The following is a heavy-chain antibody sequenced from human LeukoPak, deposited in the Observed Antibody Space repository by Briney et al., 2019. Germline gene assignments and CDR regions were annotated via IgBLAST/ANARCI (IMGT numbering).Heavy chain of an antibody. D-gene: IGHD3-22*01. CDR1: GGSFSGYY. Sequence: SETLSLTCAVYGGSFSGYYWTWIRQPPGKGLEWIGEINHRGNTNYNPSLESRVAISADTSKNHFCLNLSSVTAADTAVYYCARGRYDRRGSYDLVQTKAFDYWGQGTLVTVSP. J-gene: IGHJ4*02. CDR3: ARGRYDRRGSYDLVQTKAFDY. V-gene: IGHV4-34*01. CDR2: INHRGNT.